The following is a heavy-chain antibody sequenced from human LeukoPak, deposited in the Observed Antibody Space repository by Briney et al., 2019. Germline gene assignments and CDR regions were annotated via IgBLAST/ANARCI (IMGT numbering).Heavy chain of an antibody. CDR1: GFSFSNSW. Sequence: PGGSLRLSCAASGFSFSNSWMHWVRQAPGKGLVWVSRINSDGTTTYYADSVKGRFTISRDNSKNTLYLQMNSLRAEDTGVYYCAKDRSCTNGVCHGDFDYWGQGTLVTVSS. D-gene: IGHD2-8*01. CDR2: INSDGTTT. J-gene: IGHJ4*02. V-gene: IGHV3-74*01. CDR3: AKDRSCTNGVCHGDFDY.